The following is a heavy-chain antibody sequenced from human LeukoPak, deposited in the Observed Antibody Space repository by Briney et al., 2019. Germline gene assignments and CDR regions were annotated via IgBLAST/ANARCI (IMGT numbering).Heavy chain of an antibody. CDR3: ARDRKYSSPTCDY. D-gene: IGHD6-6*01. CDR2: ISPGGGTT. V-gene: IGHV3-23*01. J-gene: IGHJ4*02. CDR1: GFAFGSEA. Sequence: GGSLRLSCAVSGFAFGSEAMSWVRQSPARGLEWVASISPGGGTTYYADYVKGRFTISRDNAKNSLYLQMNSLRAEDTAVYYCARDRKYSSPTCDYWGQGTLVTVSS.